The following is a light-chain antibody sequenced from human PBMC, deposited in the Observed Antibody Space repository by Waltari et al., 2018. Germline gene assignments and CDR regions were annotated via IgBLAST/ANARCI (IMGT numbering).Light chain of an antibody. V-gene: IGLV2-14*01. J-gene: IGLJ1*01. CDR1: NSDLGRYNF. Sequence: QSALTQPASVSGSPGQSITISCTGTNSDLGRYNFVSWYQQHPNKVPKLVLYEVSNRPSGVSNSFSGSKSGNTAFLTISGLQAEDEAEYYCSSYTKSTTQVFGTGTKVTVL. CDR2: EVS. CDR3: SSYTKSTTQV.